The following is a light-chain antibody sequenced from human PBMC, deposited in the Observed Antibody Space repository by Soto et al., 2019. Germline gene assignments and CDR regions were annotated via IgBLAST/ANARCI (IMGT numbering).Light chain of an antibody. J-gene: IGKJ1*01. CDR3: QHYNSYSEA. CDR2: KAS. V-gene: IGKV1-5*03. CDR1: QTISSW. Sequence: IKMTQSPSTLSGSVGDRVTITCRASQTISSWLAWYQQKPGKAPKLLIYKASTLKSGVPSRFSGSGSGTEFTLTISSLQPDDFATYYCQHYNSYSEAFGQGTKLDIK.